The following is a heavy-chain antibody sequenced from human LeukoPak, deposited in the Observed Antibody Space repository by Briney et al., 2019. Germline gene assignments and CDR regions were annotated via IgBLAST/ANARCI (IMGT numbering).Heavy chain of an antibody. Sequence: GGSLRLSCAASGFTFSSYTMNWVRQAPGKGLEWVSSISKSGSYLYYADLVQGRFTISRDNAQNSLYLQMNSLRAEDTAVYYCARPPVEYCTNGVCSPFDYWGQGTRVTVSS. V-gene: IGHV3-21*01. CDR2: ISKSGSYL. CDR1: GFTFSSYT. J-gene: IGHJ4*02. D-gene: IGHD2-8*01. CDR3: ARPPVEYCTNGVCSPFDY.